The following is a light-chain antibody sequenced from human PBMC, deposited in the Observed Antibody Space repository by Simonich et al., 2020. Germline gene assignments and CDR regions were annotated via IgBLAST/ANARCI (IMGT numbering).Light chain of an antibody. J-gene: IGKJ2*01. CDR1: QSVLYSSNNKNY. CDR3: QQYYSTPYT. Sequence: DIVMTQSPDSLAVSLGERATINCKSSQSVLYSSNNKNYLAGYPQKPGQPPKLLIYWTSTRESGVPNRFSGSCSGTDFTLTISSLQAEDVAVYYCQQYYSTPYTFGQGTKLEIK. V-gene: IGKV4-1*01. CDR2: WTS.